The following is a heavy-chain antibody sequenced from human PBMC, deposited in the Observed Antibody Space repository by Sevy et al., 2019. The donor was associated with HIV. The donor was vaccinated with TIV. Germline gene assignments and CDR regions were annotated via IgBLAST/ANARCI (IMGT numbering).Heavy chain of an antibody. V-gene: IGHV1-18*01. D-gene: IGHD6-6*01. CDR1: GYTFRHYG. CDR3: AARSSSFYPTFDY. Sequence: ASVKVSCKASGYTFRHYGISWVRQAPGQGLEWMGWISGYDGNTNYAQRFQGRVTMTKDTSTSTVYMEVRSLRSDDTAVYYCAARSSSFYPTFDYWGQGTRVTVSS. CDR2: ISGYDGNT. J-gene: IGHJ4*02.